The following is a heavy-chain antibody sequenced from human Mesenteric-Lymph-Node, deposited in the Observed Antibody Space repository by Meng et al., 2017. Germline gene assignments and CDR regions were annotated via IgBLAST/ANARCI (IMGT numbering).Heavy chain of an antibody. CDR1: GFTFSSYA. V-gene: IGHV3-21*04. CDR3: ARSTMVLWNFDY. Sequence: GGSLRLSCAASGFTFSSYAMHWVRQAPGKGLEWVSSISSSSSYIYYADSVKGRFTISRDNAKNSLYLQMNSLRAEDTALYYCARSTMVLWNFDYWGQGTLVTVSS. D-gene: IGHD3-10*01. CDR2: ISSSSSYI. J-gene: IGHJ4*02.